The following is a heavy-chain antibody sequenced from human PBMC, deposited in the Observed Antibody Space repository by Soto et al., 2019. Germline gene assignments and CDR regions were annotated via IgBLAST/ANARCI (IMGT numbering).Heavy chain of an antibody. V-gene: IGHV3-23*01. J-gene: IGHJ4*02. CDR2: ISGSGGST. CDR3: ATHFGVVIPLAYYYDY. D-gene: IGHD3-3*01. CDR1: GFTFSSYA. Sequence: GGSLRLSCAASGFTFSSYAMSWVRQAPGKGLEWVSAISGSGGSTYYADSVKGRFTISRDNSKNTLYLQMNSLRAEDTAVYYCATHFGVVIPLAYYYDYWGQGTLVTASS.